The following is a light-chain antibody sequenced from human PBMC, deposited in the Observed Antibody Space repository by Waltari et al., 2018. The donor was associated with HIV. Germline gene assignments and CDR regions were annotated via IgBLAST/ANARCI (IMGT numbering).Light chain of an antibody. J-gene: IGLJ1*01. CDR2: EVS. CDR1: SSDVGGYKY. V-gene: IGLV2-14*01. CDR3: ISYTSSTTHV. Sequence: QSALTQPASVSGSPGQSITISCTGTSSDVGGYKYVSWYQQHPGKAPKLMIYEVSNRPSGVSNRFSCSKSGNTASLTISGLQTEDEADYYCISYTSSTTHVFGTGTKVTVL.